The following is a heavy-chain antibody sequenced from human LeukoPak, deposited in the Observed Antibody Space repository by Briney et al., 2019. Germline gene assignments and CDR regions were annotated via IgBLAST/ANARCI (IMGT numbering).Heavy chain of an antibody. CDR2: IIPILGIA. J-gene: IGHJ3*02. D-gene: IGHD1-26*01. V-gene: IGHV1-69*04. Sequence: SVKVSCKASGGTFSSYAISWVRQAPGQGLEWMGRIIPILGIANYAQKFQGRVTITADKSTSTAYMELSSLRSEDTAVYYCARVLEWELYAFDIWGQGTMVTVSS. CDR3: ARVLEWELYAFDI. CDR1: GGTFSSYA.